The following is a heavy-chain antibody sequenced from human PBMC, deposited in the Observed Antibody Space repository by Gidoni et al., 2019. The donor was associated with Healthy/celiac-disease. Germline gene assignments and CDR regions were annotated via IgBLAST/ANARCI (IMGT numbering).Heavy chain of an antibody. D-gene: IGHD2-21*01. V-gene: IGHV3-21*01. CDR1: GFTFSSYS. J-gene: IGHJ5*02. Sequence: EVQLVESGGGLVKPGGSLRLSCAASGFTFSSYSMNWVRQAPGKGLGWVSSISSSSSYIYYADSVKGRFTISRDNAKNSLYLQMNSLRAEDTAVYYCAGPGLNWFDPWGQGTLVTVSS. CDR2: ISSSSSYI. CDR3: AGPGLNWFDP.